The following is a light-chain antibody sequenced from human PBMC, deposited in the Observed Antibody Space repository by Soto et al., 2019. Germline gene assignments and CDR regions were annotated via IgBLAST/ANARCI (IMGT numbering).Light chain of an antibody. Sequence: DIQLTQSQSSLSATFGDRVTITFQASQDIDNFLNWYQHKPGAAPKRLIYDASTLAPGVPSRFSGTESGADFTFTISSLQPEDIATYYCQQYHSLPITFGPGTRLEI. CDR3: QQYHSLPIT. CDR2: DAS. J-gene: IGKJ5*01. CDR1: QDIDNF. V-gene: IGKV1-33*01.